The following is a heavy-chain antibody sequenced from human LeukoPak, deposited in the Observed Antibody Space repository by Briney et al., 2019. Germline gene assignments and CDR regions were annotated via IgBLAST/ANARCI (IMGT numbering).Heavy chain of an antibody. CDR1: GFTFSSYA. V-gene: IGHV3-30-3*02. D-gene: IGHD3-3*01. Sequence: TGGSLRFSCAASGFTFSSYAMHWVRQAPGKGLEWVAVISYDGSNKYYADSVKGRFTSSRDNSKNTQYLQMNGLSAEDTGVYYCAKNYDFWSGYSYFDYWRQGTLVTVCS. CDR3: AKNYDFWSGYSYFDY. CDR2: ISYDGSNK. J-gene: IGHJ4*02.